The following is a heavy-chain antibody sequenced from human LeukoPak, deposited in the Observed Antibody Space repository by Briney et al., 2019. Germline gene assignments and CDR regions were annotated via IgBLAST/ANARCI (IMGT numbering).Heavy chain of an antibody. CDR1: GGSISSYY. CDR3: ARVVYGDFFFFDY. Sequence: SETLSLTCTVSGGSISSYYRSWIRQPPGKGLEWIGYIYYSGSTNYNPSLKSRVTISVDTSKNQFSLKLSSVTAADTAVYYCARVVYGDFFFFDYWGQGTLVTVSS. J-gene: IGHJ4*02. D-gene: IGHD4-17*01. V-gene: IGHV4-59*01. CDR2: IYYSGST.